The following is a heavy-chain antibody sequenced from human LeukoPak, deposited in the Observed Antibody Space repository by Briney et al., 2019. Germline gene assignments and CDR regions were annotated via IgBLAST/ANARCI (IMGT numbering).Heavy chain of an antibody. Sequence: PSETLSLTCTVSGGSVNSGTYYWSWIRQPPGKGLEWIGYIFYSGSTNYNPSLKSRVTISVDTSKNQFSLKLSSVTAADTAVYYCARGGRWLQFNYWGQGTLVTVSS. V-gene: IGHV4-61*01. CDR2: IFYSGST. D-gene: IGHD5-24*01. J-gene: IGHJ4*02. CDR1: GGSVNSGTYY. CDR3: ARGGRWLQFNY.